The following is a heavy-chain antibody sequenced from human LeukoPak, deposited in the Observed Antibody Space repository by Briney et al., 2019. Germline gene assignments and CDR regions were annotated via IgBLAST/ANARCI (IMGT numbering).Heavy chain of an antibody. D-gene: IGHD4-23*01. CDR1: GYTFTTYD. J-gene: IGHJ5*02. CDR3: ARGPNKSDGGNSGSAWFDP. CDR2: MNPNSGNT. Sequence: ASVKVSCKASGYTFTTYDINWVRQATGQGLEWMGWMNPNSGNTGYAQKFQSRVTMTRNTSISTAYMELSSLRSEDTAVYYCARGPNKSDGGNSGSAWFDPWGQGTLVTVSS. V-gene: IGHV1-8*01.